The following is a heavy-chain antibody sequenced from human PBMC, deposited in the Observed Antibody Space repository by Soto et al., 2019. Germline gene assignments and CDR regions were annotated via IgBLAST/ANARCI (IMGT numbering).Heavy chain of an antibody. CDR2: IWHSGKNK. CDR1: GFDFSNFG. J-gene: IGHJ4*02. V-gene: IGHV3-33*01. Sequence: QVQVVESGGGVVQTGRSLRLSCAASGFDFSNFGMHWVRQVPGKGLEWVAVIWHSGKNKDYADYAKGRFTISRDNSKNILYLEMNSLRVEDTAVYYCARDPGQDEAMDYWGQGTLVTVSS. CDR3: ARDPGQDEAMDY.